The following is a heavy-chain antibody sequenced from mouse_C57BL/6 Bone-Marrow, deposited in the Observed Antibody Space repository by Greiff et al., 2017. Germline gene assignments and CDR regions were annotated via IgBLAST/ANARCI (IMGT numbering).Heavy chain of an antibody. V-gene: IGHV1-81*01. CDR3: ARYDYDGAD. CDR1: GYTFTSYG. Sequence: QVQLQQSGAELARPGASVKLSCKASGYTFTSYGLSWVKQRTGQGLEWIGEIYPRSGNTYYNEKVKGKATLTADKSSRTAYMELRSRTTEDAAVYVCARYDYDGADWGQGTLVTVAA. CDR2: IYPRSGNT. D-gene: IGHD2-4*01. J-gene: IGHJ3*01.